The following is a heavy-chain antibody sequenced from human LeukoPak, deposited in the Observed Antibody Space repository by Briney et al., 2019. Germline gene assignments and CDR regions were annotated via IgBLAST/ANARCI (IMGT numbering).Heavy chain of an antibody. V-gene: IGHV3-53*01. CDR1: GFTVSSNY. J-gene: IGHJ4*02. D-gene: IGHD5-18*01. CDR2: IYSGGST. Sequence: PGGSLRLSCAASGFTVSSNYMSWVRQAPGKGLEWVSVIYSGGSTYYAGSVKGRFTISRDTSKNTLYLQMNSLRAEDTAVYYCAKERYSYGYPYFDYWGQGTLVTVSS. CDR3: AKERYSYGYPYFDY.